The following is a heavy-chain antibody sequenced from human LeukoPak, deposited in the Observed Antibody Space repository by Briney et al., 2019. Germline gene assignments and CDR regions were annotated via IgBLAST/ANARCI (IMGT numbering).Heavy chain of an antibody. CDR1: GFTFDDHA. V-gene: IGHV3-9*01. D-gene: IGHD3-22*01. Sequence: GGSLRLSCAASGFTFDDHAMHWVRQPPGKGLEWVSVISWHSRTIGYGDSVKGRFTISRDNTKNSLYLQMNSLRPEDTASYYCAKSTDSSASPDSWGQGTLVTVSS. CDR3: AKSTDSSASPDS. J-gene: IGHJ5*02. CDR2: ISWHSRTI.